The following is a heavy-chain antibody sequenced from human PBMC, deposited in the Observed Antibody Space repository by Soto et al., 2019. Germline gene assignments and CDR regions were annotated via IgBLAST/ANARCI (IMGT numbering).Heavy chain of an antibody. V-gene: IGHV4-59*08. CDR3: ASGGTAAGTVY. CDR1: GGSISSYY. J-gene: IGHJ4*02. D-gene: IGHD6-13*01. Sequence: QVQLQESGPGLVKPSETQSLTCTVSGGSISSYYWSWIRQPPGKGLEWIGYIYYSGSTNYNPSLKSXXTXSXPTSKNQSSLKLSSVTAADTAVYYCASGGTAAGTVYWGQGTLVTVSS. CDR2: IYYSGST.